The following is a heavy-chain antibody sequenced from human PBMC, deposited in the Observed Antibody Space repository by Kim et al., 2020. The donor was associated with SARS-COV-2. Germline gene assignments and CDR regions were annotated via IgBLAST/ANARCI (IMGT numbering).Heavy chain of an antibody. J-gene: IGHJ6*02. CDR3: AHRDNWKGYAMDV. D-gene: IGHD1-1*01. Sequence: YSPSLRSRLTITKDTSKNQVVLIMTNMDPVDTATYYCAHRDNWKGYAMDVWGRGTTVTVSS. V-gene: IGHV2-5*01.